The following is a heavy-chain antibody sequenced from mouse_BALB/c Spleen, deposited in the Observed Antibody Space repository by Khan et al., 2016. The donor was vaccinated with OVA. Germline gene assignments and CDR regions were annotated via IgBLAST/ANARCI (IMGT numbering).Heavy chain of an antibody. V-gene: IGHV3-2*02. CDR3: SRGSHFGYYFDY. Sequence: EVQLQESGPGLVKPAQSLYLSCTVTGYTFSSYSTSYFLRPFHTSQLWFTSFISYGFCTYSHPSLNSRITITRNTSKNQFFLQLNSVTTEATATYYYSRGSHFGYYFDYWGQGTPLTVSS. CDR2: ISYGFCT. J-gene: IGHJ2*01. CDR1: GYTFSSYST. D-gene: IGHD3-1*01.